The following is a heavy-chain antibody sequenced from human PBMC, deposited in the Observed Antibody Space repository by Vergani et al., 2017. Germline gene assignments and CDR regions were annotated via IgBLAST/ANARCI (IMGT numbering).Heavy chain of an antibody. CDR3: ARARGGGYKDY. D-gene: IGHD1-1*01. J-gene: IGHJ4*02. V-gene: IGHV1-46*01. CDR1: GYTFTSYY. CDR2: INPSGGST. Sequence: QVQLVQSGAEVKNPGASVKVSCKASGYTFTSYYMHWVRQAPGQGLEWMGIINPSGGSTSYAQKFQGRVTMTRDTSTSIVYMELSSLRSEDTAVYYCARARGGGYKDYWGQGTLVTVSS.